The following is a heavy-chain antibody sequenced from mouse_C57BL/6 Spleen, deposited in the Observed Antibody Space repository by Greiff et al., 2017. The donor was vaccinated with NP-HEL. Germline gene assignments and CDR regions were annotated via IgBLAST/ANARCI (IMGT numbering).Heavy chain of an antibody. J-gene: IGHJ4*01. V-gene: IGHV5-4*01. CDR2: ISDGGSYT. Sequence: VQLKESGGGLVKPGGSLKLSCAASGFTFSSYAMSWVRQTPEKRLEWVATISDGGSYTYYPDNVKGRFTISRDNAKNNLYLQMSHLKSEDTAMYYCARDPDYYAMDYWGQGTSVTVSS. CDR3: ARDPDYYAMDY. CDR1: GFTFSSYA.